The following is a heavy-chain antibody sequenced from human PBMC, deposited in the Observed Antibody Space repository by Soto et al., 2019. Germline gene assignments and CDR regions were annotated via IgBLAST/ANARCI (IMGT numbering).Heavy chain of an antibody. CDR2: ISDDGGST. CDR3: ARDVAVAATYYYYGMDV. D-gene: IGHD6-19*01. Sequence: GGSLRLSCAASGFTFSSYSMSWVRQAPGKGLEWVAVISDDGGSTYYADSVKGRFTISRDNSKNTLYLQMNSLRAEDTAVYYCARDVAVAATYYYYGMDVWGQGTTVTVSS. CDR1: GFTFSSYS. V-gene: IGHV3-23*01. J-gene: IGHJ6*02.